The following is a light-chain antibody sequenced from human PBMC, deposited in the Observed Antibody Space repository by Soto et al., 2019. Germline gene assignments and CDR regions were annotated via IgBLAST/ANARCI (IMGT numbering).Light chain of an antibody. V-gene: IGKV3-20*01. J-gene: IGKJ1*01. CDR3: HQYATSPRT. CDR1: QSVDNNF. Sequence: ENVLTQSPGTLSLSPGERATLSCRASQSVDNNFLAWYQHKSGQAPRLLIYGASSRATGIPDRFSGSGSGIDFTLTISRLEPEDFAVYYCHQYATSPRTFGQGTKVEIK. CDR2: GAS.